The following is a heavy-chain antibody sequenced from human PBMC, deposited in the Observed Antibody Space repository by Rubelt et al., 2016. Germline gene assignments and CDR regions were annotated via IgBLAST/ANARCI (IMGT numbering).Heavy chain of an antibody. CDR3: ARMTVYWFDP. Sequence: ESGGGVVQPGRSLRLSCAASGFTFSSYGMHWVRQAPGKGLEWVAVIWYDGGNNYYADSVKVRFTISRDNSKNTLVLQMNSLRAEDTAVYYCARMTVYWFDPWGQGTLVTVSS. D-gene: IGHD4-11*01. CDR2: IWYDGGNN. V-gene: IGHV3-33*01. CDR1: GFTFSSYG. J-gene: IGHJ5*02.